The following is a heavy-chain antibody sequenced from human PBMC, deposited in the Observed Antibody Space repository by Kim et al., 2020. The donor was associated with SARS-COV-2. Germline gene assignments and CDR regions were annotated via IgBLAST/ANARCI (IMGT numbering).Heavy chain of an antibody. Sequence: DSGKGRFTISRDNAKNSLYLQMNSLRAEDTAVYYCASPIAVAGTISGMDVWGQGTTVTVSS. J-gene: IGHJ6*02. CDR3: ASPIAVAGTISGMDV. D-gene: IGHD6-19*01. V-gene: IGHV3-21*01.